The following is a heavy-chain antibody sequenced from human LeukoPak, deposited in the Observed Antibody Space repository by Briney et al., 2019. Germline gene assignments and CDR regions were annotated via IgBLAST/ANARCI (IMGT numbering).Heavy chain of an antibody. CDR1: GGSISSGDYY. CDR2: IYYSGST. Sequence: SETLSLTCTVSGGSISSGDYYWSWIRQPPGKGLEWIGYIYYSGSTYYNPSLKSRVTISVDTSKNQFSLKLSSVTAADTAVYYCARASYYDFWSGYCNWFDPWGQGTLVTVSS. CDR3: ARASYYDFWSGYCNWFDP. D-gene: IGHD3-3*01. V-gene: IGHV4-30-4*01. J-gene: IGHJ5*02.